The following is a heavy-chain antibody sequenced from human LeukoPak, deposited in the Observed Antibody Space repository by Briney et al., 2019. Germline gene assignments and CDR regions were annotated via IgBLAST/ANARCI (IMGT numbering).Heavy chain of an antibody. D-gene: IGHD1-7*01. CDR3: ARDVDWNYDL. CDR2: IKGSDK. J-gene: IGHJ4*02. V-gene: IGHV3-7*01. Sequence: GGSLRLACVGSGFTFSNYWMNWVRQAPGKGLEWVANIKGSDKGHVDSVKGRFSVSRDDARNSLYLQMDSLRAEDTAVYYCARDVDWNYDLWGQGTVVRVSS. CDR1: GFTFSNYW.